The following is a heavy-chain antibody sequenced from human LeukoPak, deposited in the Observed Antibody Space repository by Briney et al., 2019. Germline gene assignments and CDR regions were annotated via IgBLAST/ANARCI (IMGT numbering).Heavy chain of an antibody. CDR1: GGSISSSNW. Sequence: PSGTLSLTCAVSGGSISSSNWWSWVRQPPGKGLEWIGEIHHSGSTNYNPSLKSRVTISVDKSKNQFSLKLSSVTAADTAVYYCAATTSGYYFPNWFDPWGQGTLVTVSS. V-gene: IGHV4-4*02. CDR2: IHHSGST. CDR3: AATTSGYYFPNWFDP. J-gene: IGHJ5*02. D-gene: IGHD3-22*01.